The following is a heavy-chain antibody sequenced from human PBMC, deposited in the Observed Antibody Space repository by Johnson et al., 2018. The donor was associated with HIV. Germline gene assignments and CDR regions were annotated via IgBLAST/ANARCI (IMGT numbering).Heavy chain of an antibody. CDR2: ISSNGGST. CDR1: GFTVSSNY. V-gene: IGHV3-64*01. J-gene: IGHJ3*02. Sequence: MQLVESGGGLIQPGGSLRLSCAASGFTVSSNYMSWVRQAPGKGLEYVSAISSNGGSTYYSNSVKGRFTISRDNSKNTLYLQMGSLRAEDMAVYYCARAPSPGPGGAFDIWGQGTMVTVSS. CDR3: ARAPSPGPGGAFDI.